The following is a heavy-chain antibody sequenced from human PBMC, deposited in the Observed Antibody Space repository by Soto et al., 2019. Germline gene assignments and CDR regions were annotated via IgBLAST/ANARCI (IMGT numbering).Heavy chain of an antibody. Sequence: GESLKISCNGSGYSFTGYWIGWVRQMPWKGLEWMGIIYPGDSDTRYSPSFQGQVTISADKSISTAYLQWSSLKASDTAMYYCARGGYYYDSSGPDAFDIWGQGTMVTVSS. CDR1: GYSFTGYW. CDR3: ARGGYYYDSSGPDAFDI. V-gene: IGHV5-51*01. J-gene: IGHJ3*02. D-gene: IGHD3-22*01. CDR2: IYPGDSDT.